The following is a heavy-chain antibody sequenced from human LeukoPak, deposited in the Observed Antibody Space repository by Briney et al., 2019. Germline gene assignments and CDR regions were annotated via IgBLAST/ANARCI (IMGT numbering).Heavy chain of an antibody. CDR3: ARVGMVRGVPWFDP. Sequence: GGSLRLSCAASGFTFSSYEFNWVRQAPGKGLEWVSYISSSGSTIYSADSVKGRFTISRDNAKNSLYLQMNSLRAEDTAIYYCARVGMVRGVPWFDPWGQGTLVTVSS. J-gene: IGHJ5*02. V-gene: IGHV3-48*03. CDR2: ISSSGSTI. CDR1: GFTFSSYE. D-gene: IGHD3-10*01.